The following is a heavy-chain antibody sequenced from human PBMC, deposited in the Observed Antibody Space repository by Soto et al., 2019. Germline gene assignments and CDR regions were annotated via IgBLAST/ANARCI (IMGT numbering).Heavy chain of an antibody. J-gene: IGHJ6*03. Sequence: EVQLLESGGGLVQPGGSLRLPCAASGFTFSSYAMSWVRQAPGKGLEGVSAIIGSGGSTYYADSVKGRFTISRDNSKNTLYLQMNSLRAEDTAVYYCARTAAGTYYYYYMDVWGKGTTVTVSS. CDR2: IIGSGGST. V-gene: IGHV3-23*01. CDR1: GFTFSSYA. D-gene: IGHD6-13*01. CDR3: ARTAAGTYYYYYMDV.